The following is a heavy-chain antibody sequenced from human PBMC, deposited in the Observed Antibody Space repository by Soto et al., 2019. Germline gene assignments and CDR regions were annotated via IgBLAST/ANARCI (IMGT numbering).Heavy chain of an antibody. V-gene: IGHV4-34*01. D-gene: IGHD5-18*01. CDR1: GGSFSGYY. CDR3: ARGPIQLRPFDY. J-gene: IGHJ4*02. Sequence: PSETLSLTCAVYGGSFSGYYWSWIRQPPGKGLEWIGEINHSGSTNYNPSLKSRVTISVDTSKNQFSLKLSSVTAADTAVYYCARGPIQLRPFDYWGQGTLVTVSS. CDR2: INHSGST.